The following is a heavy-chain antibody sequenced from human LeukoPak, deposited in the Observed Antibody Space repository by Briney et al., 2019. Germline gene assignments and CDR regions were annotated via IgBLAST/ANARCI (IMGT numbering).Heavy chain of an antibody. CDR2: MNPNSGNT. CDR3: ARSMWELQAFDI. J-gene: IGHJ3*02. D-gene: IGHD1-26*01. V-gene: IGHV1-8*01. Sequence: APVKVSCKASGYTFTSYDINWVRQATGQGLEWMGWMNPNSGNTGYAQKFQGRVTMTRNTSISTAYMGLSSLRSEDTAVYYCARSMWELQAFDIWGQGTMVTVSS. CDR1: GYTFTSYD.